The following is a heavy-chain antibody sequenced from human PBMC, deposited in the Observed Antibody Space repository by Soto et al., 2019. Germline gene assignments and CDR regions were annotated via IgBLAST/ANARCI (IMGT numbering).Heavy chain of an antibody. D-gene: IGHD5-18*01. J-gene: IGHJ6*02. V-gene: IGHV3-21*01. CDR3: ASGTGYSYGDSYYYYGMDV. Sequence: GGSLRLSCAASGFTFSSYSMNWVRQAPGKGLERVSSISSSSSYIYYADSVKGRFTVSRDNAKNSLYLQMNSLRAEDTAVYYCASGTGYSYGDSYYYYGMDVWGQGTTVTVSS. CDR2: ISSSSSYI. CDR1: GFTFSSYS.